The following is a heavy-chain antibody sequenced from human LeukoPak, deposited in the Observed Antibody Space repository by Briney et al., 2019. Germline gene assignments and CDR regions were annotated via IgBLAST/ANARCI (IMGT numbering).Heavy chain of an antibody. V-gene: IGHV1-8*03. D-gene: IGHD5-18*01. J-gene: IGHJ6*03. CDR3: ARATDTAMVHLYYYYYMDV. CDR2: MNPNSGNT. CDR1: GYTLTSYD. Sequence: ASVKVSCKASGYTLTSYDINWVRQATGQGLEWMGWMNPNSGNTGYAQKFQGRVTITRNTSISTAYMELSSLRSEDTAVYYCARATDTAMVHLYYYYYMDVWGKGTTVTVSS.